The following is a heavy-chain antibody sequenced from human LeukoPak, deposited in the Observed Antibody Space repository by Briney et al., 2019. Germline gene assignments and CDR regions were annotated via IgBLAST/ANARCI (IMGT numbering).Heavy chain of an antibody. D-gene: IGHD2-21*02. CDR2: IYYSGST. CDR3: ASIVVVTAAIDY. J-gene: IGHJ4*02. V-gene: IGHV4-30-4*01. Sequence: PSETLPLTCAVSGGSISSADYYWSWIRQSPGKGLEWIGFIYYSGSTYYNPSLKSRVTISVDTSKNQFSLKLRSVTAADTAVYYCASIVVVTAAIDYWGQGTLVTVSS. CDR1: GGSISSADYY.